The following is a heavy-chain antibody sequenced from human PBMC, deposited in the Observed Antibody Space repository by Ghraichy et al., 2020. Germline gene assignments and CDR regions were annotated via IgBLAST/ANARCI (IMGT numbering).Heavy chain of an antibody. CDR2: ITGSGGST. V-gene: IGHV3-23*01. J-gene: IGHJ4*02. CDR3: AKSLKVGATYSVSDY. Sequence: GGSLRLSCAASGFTFSTYAMSWVRQAPGKGLEWVSAITGSGGSTDYADSVKGRFTISRDNSKNTLYLQVNSLRAEDTAVYYCAKSLKVGATYSVSDYWGQGTLVTVSS. CDR1: GFTFSTYA. D-gene: IGHD1-26*01.